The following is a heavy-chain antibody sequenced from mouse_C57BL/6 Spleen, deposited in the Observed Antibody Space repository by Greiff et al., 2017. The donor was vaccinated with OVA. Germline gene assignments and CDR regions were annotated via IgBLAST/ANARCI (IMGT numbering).Heavy chain of an antibody. CDR2: IDPETGGT. CDR1: GYTFTDYE. D-gene: IGHD2-2*01. J-gene: IGHJ3*01. Sequence: VQLQQSGAELVRPGASVTLSCKASGYTFTDYEMHWVKQTPVHGLEWIGAIDPETGGTAYNQKFKGKAILTADKSSSTAYMELRSLTTEDSAVYYCTRGEGYRFAYWGQGTLVTVSA. CDR3: TRGEGYRFAY. V-gene: IGHV1-15*01.